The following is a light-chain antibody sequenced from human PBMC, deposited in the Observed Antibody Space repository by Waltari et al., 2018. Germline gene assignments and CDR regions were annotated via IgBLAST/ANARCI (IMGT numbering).Light chain of an antibody. J-gene: IGLJ3*02. V-gene: IGLV2-14*03. Sequence: QSALTQPASASGSPGQSITISCTGTSNDVGAYDCVSWYQHHPGKVPQLLIYDVHNRPSGASDRFSGSKSGNTASLTISGLQAGDEADYYCASKTDNAAVLFGGGTKVTVL. CDR1: SNDVGAYDC. CDR3: ASKTDNAAVL. CDR2: DVH.